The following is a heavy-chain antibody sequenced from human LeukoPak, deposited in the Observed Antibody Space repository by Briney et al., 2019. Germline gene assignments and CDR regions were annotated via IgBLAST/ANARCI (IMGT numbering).Heavy chain of an antibody. CDR3: ARGRLTSGWYNDYYGMDV. CDR2: ISAYNGNT. Sequence: GASVKVSCKASGYTFTSYGISWVRQAPGQGLEWMGWISAYNGNTNYAQKLQGRVTITTDTSTSTAYMELRSLRSDDTAVYYCARGRLTSGWYNDYYGMDVWGQGTTVTVSS. CDR1: GYTFTSYG. J-gene: IGHJ6*02. V-gene: IGHV1-18*01. D-gene: IGHD6-19*01.